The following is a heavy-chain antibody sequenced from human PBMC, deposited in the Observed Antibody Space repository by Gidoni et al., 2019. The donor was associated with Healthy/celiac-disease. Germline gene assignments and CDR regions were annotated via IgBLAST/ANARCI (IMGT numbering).Heavy chain of an antibody. Sequence: EVQLVESGGGLVQPGGSLRLSCAASGFTVSSNYMSWVRQAPGKGLEWVSVIYSGGSTYYADSVKDRFTISRDNSKNTLYLQMNSLRAEDTAVYYCARGAKDFWSGYYLDYWGQGTLVTVSS. CDR2: IYSGGST. CDR1: GFTVSSNY. D-gene: IGHD3-3*01. V-gene: IGHV3-66*01. J-gene: IGHJ4*02. CDR3: ARGAKDFWSGYYLDY.